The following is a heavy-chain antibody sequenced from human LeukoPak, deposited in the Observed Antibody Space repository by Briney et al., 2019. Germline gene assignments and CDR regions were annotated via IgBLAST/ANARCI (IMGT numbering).Heavy chain of an antibody. CDR3: TTLMAAKGY. CDR2: VHHLGST. J-gene: IGHJ4*02. D-gene: IGHD5-24*01. Sequence: SETLSLTCGVSGGSVSGSNWWSWVRQPPGKGLEWIGEVHHLGSTNYNPSLKRRVTLSVDKSKNNLSLNLSSVTAADTAVYYCTTLMAAKGYWGQRTLGTVSS. CDR1: GGSVSGSNW. V-gene: IGHV4-4*02.